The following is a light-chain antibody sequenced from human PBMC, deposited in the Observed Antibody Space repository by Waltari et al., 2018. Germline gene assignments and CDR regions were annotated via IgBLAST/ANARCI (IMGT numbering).Light chain of an antibody. CDR3: QQRRTWPSIT. Sequence: EIVLTQSPATLSLSPGQRGTPSCRASQSVGVNLAWYQQKPGQAPRLLIYDASNRATGIPARFSGSGSGTDFTLTITGLEPEDFAVYYCQQRRTWPSITFGQGTRLEI. J-gene: IGKJ5*01. CDR1: QSVGVN. V-gene: IGKV3-11*01. CDR2: DAS.